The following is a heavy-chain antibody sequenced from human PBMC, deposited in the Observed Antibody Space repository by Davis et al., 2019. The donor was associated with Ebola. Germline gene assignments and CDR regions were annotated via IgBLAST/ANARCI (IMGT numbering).Heavy chain of an antibody. CDR3: ARDLRGWGDFDY. J-gene: IGHJ4*02. CDR2: MNPNSGNT. CDR1: GYAFTSYD. Sequence: AASVKVSCKASGYAFTSYDINWVRQAPGHGLEWMGWMNPNSGNTGYVEKFQGRVTMTRNTSTSTAYMELSSLTSGDTAVYYCARDLRGWGDFDYWGQGTLVTVSS. V-gene: IGHV1-8*02. D-gene: IGHD3-10*01.